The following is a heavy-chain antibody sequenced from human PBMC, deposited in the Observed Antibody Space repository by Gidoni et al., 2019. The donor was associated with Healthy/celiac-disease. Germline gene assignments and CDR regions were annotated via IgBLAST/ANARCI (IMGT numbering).Heavy chain of an antibody. Sequence: EVQLVESGGGLVQPGGSLRLSCAASGFTFSSYAMSWVRQAPGKGLEWVSAISGSGGSTYYADSVKGRFTISRDNSKNTLYLQMNSLRAEDTAVYYCAKDANYYDSSGYSFDYWGQGTLVTVSS. CDR2: ISGSGGST. CDR3: AKDANYYDSSGYSFDY. V-gene: IGHV3-23*04. J-gene: IGHJ4*02. D-gene: IGHD3-22*01. CDR1: GFTFSSYA.